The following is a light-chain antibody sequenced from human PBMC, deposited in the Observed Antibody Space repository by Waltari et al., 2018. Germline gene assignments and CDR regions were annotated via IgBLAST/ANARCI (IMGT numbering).Light chain of an antibody. CDR2: AAS. Sequence: EIVLTQSPDTLSVSPGERVILSCRASQNIAGNLAWYQQIPGQPPRLLIYAASNRATGIPDRFSGSGSGTDFSLTISALQSEDFAVYFRQQYNDWLPITFGQGTRLE. CDR3: QQYNDWLPIT. V-gene: IGKV3D-15*01. J-gene: IGKJ5*01. CDR1: QNIAGN.